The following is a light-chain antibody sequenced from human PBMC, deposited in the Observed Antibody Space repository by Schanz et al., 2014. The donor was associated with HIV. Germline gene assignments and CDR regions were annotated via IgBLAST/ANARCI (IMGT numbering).Light chain of an antibody. J-gene: IGLJ2*01. V-gene: IGLV1-40*01. CDR2: ENN. CDR1: SSNIGAGYY. Sequence: QSVLTQPPSVSGAPGQRITISCTGSSSNIGAGYYVHWYQQFPGTAPKLLIYENNHRPSGVPDRISGSKSGTSASLAISGLQAEDEADYYCSSYTSSSTPVFGGGTKLTVL. CDR3: SSYTSSSTPV.